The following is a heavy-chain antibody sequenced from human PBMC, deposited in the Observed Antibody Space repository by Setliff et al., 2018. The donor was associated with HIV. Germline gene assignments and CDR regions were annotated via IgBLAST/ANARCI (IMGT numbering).Heavy chain of an antibody. D-gene: IGHD2-15*01. V-gene: IGHV4-38-2*01. CDR1: GYSVSSGHY. J-gene: IGHJ5*02. CDR2: MYYTGTT. CDR3: ASGVGIGGNWFDP. Sequence: SETLSLTCAASGYSVSSGHYWAWIRQAPGKGLQWIGQMYYTGTTDYNPPLSSRVTISQDKSRNQFSLNLTSVTATDTAIYHCASGVGIGGNWFDPWGQGIMVTVSS.